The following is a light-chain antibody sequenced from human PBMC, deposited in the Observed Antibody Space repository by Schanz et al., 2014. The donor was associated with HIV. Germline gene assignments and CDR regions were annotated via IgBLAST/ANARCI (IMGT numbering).Light chain of an antibody. CDR2: GAS. Sequence: EIVLTQSPGTLSLSPGERATLSCRASQSVSSSYLAWYQQKPGQAPRLLIYGASSRATGIPDRFSGSGSGTDVTLTISRLEPEDCAVYYCQQYGSSPWTFGQGTKGEIK. CDR3: QQYGSSPWT. J-gene: IGKJ1*01. CDR1: QSVSSSY. V-gene: IGKV3-20*01.